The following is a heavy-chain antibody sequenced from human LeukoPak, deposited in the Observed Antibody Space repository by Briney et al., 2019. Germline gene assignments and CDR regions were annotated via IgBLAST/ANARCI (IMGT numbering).Heavy chain of an antibody. J-gene: IGHJ4*02. CDR2: ISYDGSNK. CDR1: GFTFSSYG. Sequence: GGSLRLSCAASGFTFSSYGMHWVRQAPGKGLEWVAVISYDGSNKYYADSVKGRFTISRDNSKNTLYLQMNSLRAEDTAVYYCAEGTLDYGDRRDYWGQGTLVTVSS. V-gene: IGHV3-30*18. CDR3: AEGTLDYGDRRDY. D-gene: IGHD4-17*01.